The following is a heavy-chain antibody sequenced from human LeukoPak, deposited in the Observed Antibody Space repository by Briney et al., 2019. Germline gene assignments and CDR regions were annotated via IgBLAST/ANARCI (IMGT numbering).Heavy chain of an antibody. CDR3: ARGLLGVTSGDY. J-gene: IGHJ4*02. D-gene: IGHD3-16*01. CDR1: EFVFSDFY. V-gene: IGHV3-11*06. Sequence: PGGSLRLSCAASEFVFSDFYMGWIRQAPGKGLGWVSSISSSSSYIYYADSVKGRFTISRDNAKNSLYLQMNSLRAEDTAVYYCARGLLGVTSGDYWGQGTLVTVSS. CDR2: ISSSSSYI.